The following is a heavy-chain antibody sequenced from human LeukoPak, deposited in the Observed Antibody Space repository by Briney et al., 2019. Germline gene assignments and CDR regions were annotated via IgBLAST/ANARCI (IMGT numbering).Heavy chain of an antibody. V-gene: IGHV3-66*01. D-gene: IGHD1-26*01. J-gene: IGHJ4*02. CDR2: IYSGGST. Sequence: GGSLRLSCAASGLTLSGNYMSWVRQAPGKGLEWVSVIYSGGSTYYADSVKGRFTISRDNSKNTLYLQMNSLRAEDTAVYYCARVLQVGATRDYWGQGTLVTVSS. CDR3: ARVLQVGATRDY. CDR1: GLTLSGNY.